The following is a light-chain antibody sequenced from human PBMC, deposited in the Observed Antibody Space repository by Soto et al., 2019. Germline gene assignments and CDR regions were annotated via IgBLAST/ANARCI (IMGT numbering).Light chain of an antibody. CDR1: QGISSW. V-gene: IGKV1-12*01. CDR3: RQSHSCPLT. J-gene: IGKJ4*01. CDR2: TGS. Sequence: DIQMTQSPSSVSASVGDRVSITCRASQGISSWLAWYQQKPGRAPKLLIYTGSSLQSGVPSRFSGTGSGTGFTITVSSLQPEDHPTYYGRQSHSCPLTFGGGTKVEIQ.